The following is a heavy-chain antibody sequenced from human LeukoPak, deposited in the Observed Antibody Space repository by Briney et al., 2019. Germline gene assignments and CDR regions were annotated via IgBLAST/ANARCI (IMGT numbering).Heavy chain of an antibody. CDR1: GSTFNTYG. Sequence: GGSLRLSCAVSGSTFNTYGMNWVRQAPGKGLEWVSSISGGSDYIYYADSVKGRFSISRDNARNSLYLQMISLRAEDTALYYCASNTISLGPYYYYGMDVWGQGTTVTVSS. J-gene: IGHJ6*02. CDR3: ASNTISLGPYYYYGMDV. D-gene: IGHD3-9*01. V-gene: IGHV3-21*01. CDR2: ISGGSDYI.